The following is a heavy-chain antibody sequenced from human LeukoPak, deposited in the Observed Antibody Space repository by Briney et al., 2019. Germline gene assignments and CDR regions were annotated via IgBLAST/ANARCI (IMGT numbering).Heavy chain of an antibody. CDR1: GFTFSSSD. Sequence: AGGSLRLSCAASGFTFSSSDMHWVRQAPGKGLEWVAVISYDATNKYYADSVKGRFTISRDNAKNSLYLQMNSLRAEDTAVYYCARDGPSANLYYYGMDVWGQGTTVTVSS. J-gene: IGHJ6*02. CDR3: ARDGPSANLYYYGMDV. D-gene: IGHD2-2*01. V-gene: IGHV3-30*03. CDR2: ISYDATNK.